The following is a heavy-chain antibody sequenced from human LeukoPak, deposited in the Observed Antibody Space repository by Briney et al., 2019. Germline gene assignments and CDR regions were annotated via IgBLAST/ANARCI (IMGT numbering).Heavy chain of an antibody. J-gene: IGHJ5*02. D-gene: IGHD6-19*01. CDR3: ARDPSSGWYLKGWFDP. Sequence: VGSLRLPCAASGFTFDDYGMSWVRQAPGKGLEWVSGINWNGGSTGYADSVKGRFTISRDNAKNSLYLQMNGLRAEDTAVYYCARDPSSGWYLKGWFDPWGQGTLVTVSS. V-gene: IGHV3-20*04. CDR1: GFTFDDYG. CDR2: INWNGGST.